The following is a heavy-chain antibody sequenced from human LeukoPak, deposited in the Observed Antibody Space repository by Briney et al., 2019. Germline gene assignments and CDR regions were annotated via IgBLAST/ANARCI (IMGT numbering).Heavy chain of an antibody. CDR1: GFTFSSYG. CDR2: INDGGSNT. Sequence: SGGSLRRSCIASGFTFSSYGMSWVGQAPGKGLEWVSGINDGGSNTYYADSVKGRFTISRDDSKNPLHLQINSLRAEDTAVHSRAQRVEYSDPTDGHFDHWGQGILVTVSS. V-gene: IGHV3-23*01. CDR3: AQRVEYSDPTDGHFDH. D-gene: IGHD2-8*02. J-gene: IGHJ5*02.